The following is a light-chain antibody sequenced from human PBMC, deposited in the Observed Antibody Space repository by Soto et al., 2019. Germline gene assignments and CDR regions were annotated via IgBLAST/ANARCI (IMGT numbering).Light chain of an antibody. CDR1: QSVSSN. J-gene: IGKJ1*01. CDR3: QQYDRSWT. V-gene: IGKV3-20*01. Sequence: EIVMTQSPATLSVSPGERATLSCRASQSVSSNLAWYQQKPGQSPTLLIYGASSRATGIPDRFSGSGSGTDFILTISRLEPEDFAVYYCQQYDRSWTFGQGTK. CDR2: GAS.